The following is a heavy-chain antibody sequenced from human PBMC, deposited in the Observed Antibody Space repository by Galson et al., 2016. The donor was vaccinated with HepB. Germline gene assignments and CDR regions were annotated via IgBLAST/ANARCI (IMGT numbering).Heavy chain of an antibody. D-gene: IGHD1-7*01. V-gene: IGHV3-33*01. CDR3: LTTYDWNYVYNWFDP. J-gene: IGHJ5*02. Sequence: SLRLSCAASGFTFSTYGMHWVRQAPGKGLEWVAVIWYDGTNKYYGDSVKGRFTISRDNSKNTLYLQMNSLRAEDTAVYYCLTTYDWNYVYNWFDPWGQGTLVTVSS. CDR2: IWYDGTNK. CDR1: GFTFSTYG.